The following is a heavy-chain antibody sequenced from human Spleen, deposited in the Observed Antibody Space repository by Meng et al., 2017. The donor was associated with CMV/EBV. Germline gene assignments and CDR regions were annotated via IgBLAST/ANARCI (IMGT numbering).Heavy chain of an antibody. CDR2: IRSKAYGGTT. D-gene: IGHD3-22*01. Sequence: GESLKISCTASGFTFGDYAMSWVRQAPGKGLEWVGFIRSKAYGGTTEYAASEKGRFTILRDDSKSIAYLQMNSLKTEDTAVYYCTRVGFDDSSGYYYYYYGMDVWGQGTTVTVSS. CDR3: TRVGFDDSSGYYYYYYGMDV. V-gene: IGHV3-49*04. CDR1: GFTFGDYA. J-gene: IGHJ6*02.